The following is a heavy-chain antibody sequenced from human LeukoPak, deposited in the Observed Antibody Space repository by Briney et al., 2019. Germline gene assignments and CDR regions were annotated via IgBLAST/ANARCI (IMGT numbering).Heavy chain of an antibody. CDR3: ARGCRDYVWGSYTYFDY. J-gene: IGHJ4*02. CDR2: IYYSGST. V-gene: IGHV4-30-4*01. CDR1: GGSISSGDYY. D-gene: IGHD3-16*01. Sequence: SETLSLTCTVSGGSISSGDYYWSWIRQPPGKGLEWIGYIYYSGSTYYNPSLKSRVTISVDTSKNQFSLKLSSVTAADTAVYYCARGCRDYVWGSYTYFDYWGQGTLVTVSS.